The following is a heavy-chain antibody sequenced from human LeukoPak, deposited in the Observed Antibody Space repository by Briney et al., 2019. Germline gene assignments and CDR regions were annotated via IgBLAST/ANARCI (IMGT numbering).Heavy chain of an antibody. Sequence: SETLSLTCTVSGGSISSYYWSWIRQPPGKGLEWIGYIYYSGSTNYNPSLKSRVTISVDTSKNQFSLKLSSVTAADTAVYYCARDLVGASGYWGQGTLVTVSS. V-gene: IGHV4-59*12. D-gene: IGHD1-26*01. CDR1: GGSISSYY. CDR3: ARDLVGASGY. J-gene: IGHJ4*02. CDR2: IYYSGST.